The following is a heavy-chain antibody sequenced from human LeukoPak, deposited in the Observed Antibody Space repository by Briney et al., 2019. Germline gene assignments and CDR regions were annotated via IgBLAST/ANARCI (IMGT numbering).Heavy chain of an antibody. CDR3: ARDGYYGSGSYYYYYGMDV. J-gene: IGHJ6*02. CDR2: ISSSSSYI. CDR1: GFTFSSYS. V-gene: IGHV3-21*01. D-gene: IGHD3-10*01. Sequence: GGSLRLSCAASGFTFSSYSMNWVRQAPGKGLEWVSSISSSSSYIYYADSEKGRFTISRDNAKNSLYLQMNSLRAEDTAVYYCARDGYYGSGSYYYYYGMDVWGQGTTVTVSS.